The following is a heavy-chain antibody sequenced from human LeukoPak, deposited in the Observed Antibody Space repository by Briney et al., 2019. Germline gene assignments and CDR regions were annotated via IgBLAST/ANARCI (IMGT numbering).Heavy chain of an antibody. CDR3: ARDAVGARAFDV. CDR1: GYTFTDYG. V-gene: IGHV1-18*01. D-gene: IGHD1-26*01. CDR2: GSTFNGHR. Sequence: ASVKVSCKASGYTFTDYGIHWVRQAPGQGLDWMSWGSTFNGHRLYGQRFQGRVTMTTDPSTTTVYMELTSLTSDDTALYYCARDAVGARAFDVWGQGTMVTVSS. J-gene: IGHJ3*01.